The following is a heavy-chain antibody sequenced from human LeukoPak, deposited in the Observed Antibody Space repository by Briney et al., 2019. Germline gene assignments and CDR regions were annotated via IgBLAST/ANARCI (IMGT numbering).Heavy chain of an antibody. CDR1: GDSVAAYY. CDR2: VYYSGSA. Sequence: PSETLYLTCTVSGDSVAAYYWSWIRQPTGKGLEWLGYVYYSGSATYNPSLKSRVTISVDTSKNQFSLRLSSVTAADTAVYYCARDGSNWSNDYYHGVDVWGQGTTVTVSS. D-gene: IGHD4-11*01. J-gene: IGHJ6*02. V-gene: IGHV4-59*02. CDR3: ARDGSNWSNDYYHGVDV.